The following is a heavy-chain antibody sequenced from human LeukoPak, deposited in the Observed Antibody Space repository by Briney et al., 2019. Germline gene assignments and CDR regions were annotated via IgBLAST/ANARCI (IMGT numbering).Heavy chain of an antibody. CDR3: ARAWALLWFGDLSYFDY. J-gene: IGHJ4*02. V-gene: IGHV1-69*04. D-gene: IGHD3-10*01. CDR2: IIPILGIA. CDR1: GGTFSSYA. Sequence: SVKVSCKASGGTFSSYAISWVRQAPGQGLEWMGRIIPILGIANYAQKFQGRVTITADKSTSTAYMELSSLRSEDTAVYYCARAWALLWFGDLSYFDYWGQGTLVTVSS.